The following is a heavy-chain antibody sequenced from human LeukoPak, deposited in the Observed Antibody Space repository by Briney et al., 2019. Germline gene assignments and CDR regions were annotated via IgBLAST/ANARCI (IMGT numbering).Heavy chain of an antibody. CDR1: GWSFNDYS. CDR3: ARGQVPAARGYNWFDP. V-gene: IGHV4-34*01. Sequence: SETLSLTCAVYGWSFNDYSWNWIRQPPGKGLEWIGEINARGDTNCNPSLKSRVTISVDTSKKQFSLRLTSMIAADTALYYCARGQVPAARGYNWFDPWGQGTLVTVSS. CDR2: INARGDT. D-gene: IGHD2-2*01. J-gene: IGHJ5*02.